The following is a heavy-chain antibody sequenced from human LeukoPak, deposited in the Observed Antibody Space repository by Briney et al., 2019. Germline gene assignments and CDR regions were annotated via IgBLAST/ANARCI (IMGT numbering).Heavy chain of an antibody. CDR1: GFTFSSYG. Sequence: PGGSLRLSCAASGFTFSSYGMHWVRQAPGKGLEWVAVISYDGSNKYYADSVKGRFTISRDNSKNTLYLQMNSLRAEDTAVYYCAKDLWFGELSYGMDVWGQGTTVTVSS. D-gene: IGHD3-10*01. CDR3: AKDLWFGELSYGMDV. CDR2: ISYDGSNK. V-gene: IGHV3-30*18. J-gene: IGHJ6*02.